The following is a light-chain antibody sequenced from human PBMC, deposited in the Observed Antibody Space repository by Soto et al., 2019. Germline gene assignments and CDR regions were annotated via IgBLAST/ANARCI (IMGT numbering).Light chain of an antibody. CDR3: QQYNSWRSIT. Sequence: EIVMTQSPATLSLPPGGRATLSCWASQSIRNNLAWYQHRPGQAPRLLIYDTSTRAPGIPARFSGSGSGTDFTLTISSLQSEDFAVYYCQQYNSWRSITFGQGTRLEIK. CDR1: QSIRNN. V-gene: IGKV3-15*01. CDR2: DTS. J-gene: IGKJ5*01.